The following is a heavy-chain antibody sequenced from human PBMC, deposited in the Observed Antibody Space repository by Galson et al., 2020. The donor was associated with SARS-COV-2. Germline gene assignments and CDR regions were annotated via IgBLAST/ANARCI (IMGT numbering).Heavy chain of an antibody. V-gene: IGHV3-7*01. CDR3: ASDLSAAYYYYGMDV. CDR1: GFTFSSYW. J-gene: IGHJ6*02. Sequence: GESLKISCAASGFTFSSYWMSWVRQAPGKGLERVANIKQDGSEKYYVDSVKGRFTISRDNAKNSLYLQMNSLRAEDTAVYYCASDLSAAYYYYGMDVWGQGTTVTVSS. CDR2: IKQDGSEK. D-gene: IGHD3-16*01.